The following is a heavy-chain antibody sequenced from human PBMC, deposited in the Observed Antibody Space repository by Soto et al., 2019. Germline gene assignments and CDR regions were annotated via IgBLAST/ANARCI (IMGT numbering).Heavy chain of an antibody. CDR1: GFTFSDYG. CDR2: ISGDNINP. J-gene: IGHJ6*02. D-gene: IGHD6-13*01. Sequence: GASVKVSCKASGFTFSDYGLSWVRQAPGQPLEWMGWISGDNINPKYSQKFQGRLTMTTDTSTATASMELRSLTSDDTAVYYCGREGQQLAQEKYYQFNGMDVWGQGTTVTVSS. CDR3: GREGQQLAQEKYYQFNGMDV. V-gene: IGHV1-18*01.